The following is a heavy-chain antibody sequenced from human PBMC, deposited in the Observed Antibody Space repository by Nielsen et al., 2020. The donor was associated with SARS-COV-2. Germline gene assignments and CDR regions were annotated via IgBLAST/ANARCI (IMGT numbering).Heavy chain of an antibody. CDR2: ISSNGGST. Sequence: WIRQPPGKGLEYVSAISSNGGSTYYADSVKGRFTISRDNSKNTLYLQMSSLRAEDTAVYYCVGREYSSSWYSFWFGLDGMDVWGQGTTVTVS. V-gene: IGHV3-64D*06. CDR3: VGREYSSSWYSFWFGLDGMDV. D-gene: IGHD6-13*01. J-gene: IGHJ6*02.